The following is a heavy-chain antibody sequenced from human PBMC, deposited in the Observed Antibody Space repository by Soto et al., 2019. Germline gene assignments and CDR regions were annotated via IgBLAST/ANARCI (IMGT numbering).Heavy chain of an antibody. CDR2: ITGIDGRT. CDR1: GFTFGNYA. CDR3: AKDRGPYCSGGICYPPSWFDP. V-gene: IGHV3-23*01. D-gene: IGHD2-15*01. Sequence: PGGSVRLSCVGSGFTFGNYAMSWVRQAPGKGLEWVSSITGIDGRTYYADSVKGRFTISRDNPKNTLYLQMNNLRAEDTAMFYCAKDRGPYCSGGICYPPSWFDPWGQGTQVTVSS. J-gene: IGHJ5*02.